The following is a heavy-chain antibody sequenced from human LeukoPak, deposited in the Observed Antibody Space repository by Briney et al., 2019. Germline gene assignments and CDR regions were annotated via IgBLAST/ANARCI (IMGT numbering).Heavy chain of an antibody. V-gene: IGHV4-4*02. CDR1: GGSISSSNW. Sequence: PSETLSLTFVVSGGSISSSNWWSWVRQPPEKGLEWIGEISHDGSTNYNPSLKSRVTISVDKSNNHFSLKLTSVTAADTAMYYCARGDNYVFDVWGRGTLVSVSS. J-gene: IGHJ2*01. CDR3: ARGDNYVFDV. CDR2: ISHDGST. D-gene: IGHD5-24*01.